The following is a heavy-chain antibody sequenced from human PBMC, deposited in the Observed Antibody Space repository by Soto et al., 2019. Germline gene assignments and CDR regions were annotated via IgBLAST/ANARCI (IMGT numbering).Heavy chain of an antibody. J-gene: IGHJ6*02. D-gene: IGHD1-26*01. CDR2: ISYDGSNK. Sequence: QVPLVESGGGVVQPGRSLRLSCAASGFTFSSYAMHWVRQAPGKGLEWVAVISYDGSNKYYADSVKGRFTISRDNSKNPLYLQMNSLRAEDTAVYYCARTPRGQWELPYYYYGMDVWGQGTTVTVSS. CDR3: ARTPRGQWELPYYYYGMDV. CDR1: GFTFSSYA. V-gene: IGHV3-30-3*01.